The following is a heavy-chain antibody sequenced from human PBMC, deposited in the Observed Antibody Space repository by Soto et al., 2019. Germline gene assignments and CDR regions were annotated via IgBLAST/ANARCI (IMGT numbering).Heavy chain of an antibody. CDR2: ISGSGGST. J-gene: IGHJ6*03. CDR3: AKRGYYYGSRSDYYYYMDV. D-gene: IGHD3-10*01. CDR1: GFTFSSYA. Sequence: GGSLRLSCAASGFTFSSYAMSWVRQAPGKGLEWVSAISGSGGSTYYADSVKGRFTISRDNSKNTLYLQMNSLRAEDTAVYYCAKRGYYYGSRSDYYYYMDVWGKGTTVTVSS. V-gene: IGHV3-23*01.